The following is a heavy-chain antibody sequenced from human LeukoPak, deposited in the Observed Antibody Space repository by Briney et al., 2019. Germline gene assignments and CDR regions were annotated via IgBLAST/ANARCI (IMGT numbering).Heavy chain of an antibody. CDR2: ITSDGSNK. CDR3: AKDRSSSTVNY. J-gene: IGHJ4*02. V-gene: IGHV3-30-3*01. CDR1: GFTFSAYT. D-gene: IGHD6-6*01. Sequence: GGSLRLSCAASGFTFSAYTMHWVRQAPGRGLEWVAVITSDGSNKSYADSVRGRFTISRDNSKNTLYLQMNSLRAEDTAVYYCAKDRSSSTVNYWGQGTLVTVSS.